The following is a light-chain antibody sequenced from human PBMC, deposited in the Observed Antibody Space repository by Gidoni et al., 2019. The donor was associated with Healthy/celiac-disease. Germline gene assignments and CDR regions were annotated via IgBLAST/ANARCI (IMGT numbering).Light chain of an antibody. Sequence: QSVLTQPPSVSGAPGQRVTISCTGSSSNIGAGYDVHWYQQLPGTAPKLLIYGNSNRHSGVPDRFSGSKSGTSASLAITGLQDEDEADYYCQSYDSSLSGSGVFGGGTKLTVL. V-gene: IGLV1-40*01. CDR2: GNS. CDR3: QSYDSSLSGSGV. J-gene: IGLJ2*01. CDR1: SSNIGAGYD.